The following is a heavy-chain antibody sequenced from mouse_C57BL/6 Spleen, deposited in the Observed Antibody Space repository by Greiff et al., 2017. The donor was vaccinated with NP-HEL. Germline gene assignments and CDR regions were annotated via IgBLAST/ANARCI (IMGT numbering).Heavy chain of an antibody. Sequence: QVQLQQPGAELVKPGASVKMSCKASGYTFTSYWITWVKQRPGQGLEWIGDIYPGSGSTNYNEKFKSKATLTVDTSSSTAYMQLSSLTSEDSAVYYCARRWGDYYGSSLYYFDYWGQGTTLTVSS. D-gene: IGHD1-1*01. V-gene: IGHV1-55*01. CDR2: IYPGSGST. J-gene: IGHJ2*01. CDR1: GYTFTSYW. CDR3: ARRWGDYYGSSLYYFDY.